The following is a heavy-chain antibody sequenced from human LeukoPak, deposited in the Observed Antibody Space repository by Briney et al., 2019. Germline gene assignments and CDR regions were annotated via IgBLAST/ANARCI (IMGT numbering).Heavy chain of an antibody. D-gene: IGHD6-19*01. CDR2: IYYSGST. CDR3: ARRGGVAGALDY. J-gene: IGHJ4*02. CDR1: GGSISSYY. V-gene: IGHV4-59*08. Sequence: PSETLSLTCTASGGSISSYYWSWIRQPPGKGLEWIGYIYYSGSTNYDPSLKSRVTISVDTSKNQFSLKLSSVTAADTAVYYCARRGGVAGALDYWGQGTLVTVSS.